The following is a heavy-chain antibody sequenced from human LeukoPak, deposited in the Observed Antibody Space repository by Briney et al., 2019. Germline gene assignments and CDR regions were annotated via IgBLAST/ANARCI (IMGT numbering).Heavy chain of an antibody. J-gene: IGHJ4*02. CDR3: AKKSWTGGDPSPFDY. Sequence: TGGSLRLSCAASGFTFSSYGMHWVRQAPGKGLEWVAVISYDGSHKFYADSVKGRFTISRDNSKNTVHLQMSSLGAEDTAVYYCAKKSWTGGDPSPFDYWGQGTLVTVSS. CDR1: GFTFSSYG. CDR2: ISYDGSHK. D-gene: IGHD3/OR15-3a*01. V-gene: IGHV3-30*18.